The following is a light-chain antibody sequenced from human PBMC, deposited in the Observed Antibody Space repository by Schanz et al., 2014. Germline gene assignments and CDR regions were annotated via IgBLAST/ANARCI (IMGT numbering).Light chain of an antibody. CDR1: SSNIGSNT. CDR3: AASDDSLHGGV. V-gene: IGLV1-44*01. J-gene: IGLJ3*02. CDR2: SNN. Sequence: QSVLTQPPSASGTSGQRVSISCSGSSSNIGSNTVSWYQQLPGRAPKLLIYSNNNRPSGVPDRFSGSKSGTSASLAIGGLXSEDEAAFYCAASDDSLHGGVFGGGTKLTVL.